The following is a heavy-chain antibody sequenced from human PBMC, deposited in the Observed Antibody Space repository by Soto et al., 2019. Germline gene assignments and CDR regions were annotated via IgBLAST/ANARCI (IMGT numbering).Heavy chain of an antibody. V-gene: IGHV3-21*01. D-gene: IGHD2-15*01. CDR3: AGDRGEDGHYYYYMDV. J-gene: IGHJ6*03. CDR1: GFSFSTYT. Sequence: EVQLVASGGGLVKPGGSLRLSCAASGFSFSTYTVNWVRQAPGKGLEWVSSIRYNCDYMYYADSVKGRFTISRDNAKNALYLQMNGRRAEDTALYYWAGDRGEDGHYYYYMDVWGKGTTVTFSS. CDR2: IRYNCDYM.